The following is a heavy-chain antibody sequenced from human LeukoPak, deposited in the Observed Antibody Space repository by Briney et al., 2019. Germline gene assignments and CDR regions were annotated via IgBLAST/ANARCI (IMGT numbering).Heavy chain of an antibody. D-gene: IGHD6-19*01. CDR1: GLTFSSYG. CDR2: ISYDGSKK. CDR3: AKDRLGEQWLAPLDY. V-gene: IGHV3-30*18. Sequence: GRSLRLSCATSGLTFSSYGMHWVRQAPGRGLEWVAIISYDGSKKYYADSVKGRFTISRDNSKNTVYLQMNSLSGEDTAAYKRAKDRLGEQWLAPLDYWGQGTLVTVSS. J-gene: IGHJ4*02.